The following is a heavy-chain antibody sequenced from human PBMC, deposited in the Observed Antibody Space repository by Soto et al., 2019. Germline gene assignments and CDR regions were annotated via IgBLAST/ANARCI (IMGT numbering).Heavy chain of an antibody. J-gene: IGHJ4*02. CDR3: ARVYMVRGTIIRYFDY. Sequence: QVQLQESGPGLVKPSGTLSLTCAVSGGSISSSNWWSWVRQPPGTGLEWIGKIYHSGSTNYNPSLKSRVTISVDKSKNQFSLKLSSVTAADTAVYYCARVYMVRGTIIRYFDYWGQGTLVTVSS. V-gene: IGHV4-4*02. CDR1: GGSISSSNW. CDR2: IYHSGST. D-gene: IGHD3-10*01.